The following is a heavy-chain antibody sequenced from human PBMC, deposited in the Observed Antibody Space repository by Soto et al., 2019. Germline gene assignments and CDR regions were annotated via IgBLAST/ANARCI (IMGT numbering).Heavy chain of an antibody. D-gene: IGHD6-19*01. J-gene: IGHJ6*02. Sequence: EVQLVESGGGLVQPGGSLKLSCAASGFTFSGSALHWVRQASGKGLEWVGRIRNKANSYATAYAASVKGRFTISRDDSKNTAFQQMNSLKTEDTALYYCARDPKVAGTNSFYYYGMDVWGQGTTVTVSS. CDR2: IRNKANSYAT. V-gene: IGHV3-73*02. CDR1: GFTFSGSA. CDR3: ARDPKVAGTNSFYYYGMDV.